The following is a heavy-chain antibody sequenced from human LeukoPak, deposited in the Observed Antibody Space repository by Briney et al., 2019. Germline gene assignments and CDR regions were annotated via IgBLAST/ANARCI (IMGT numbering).Heavy chain of an antibody. CDR2: IRYDVSNK. V-gene: IGHV3-30*02. CDR3: AKDKVEFGDYVEYYYYMDV. CDR1: GFTFSSYG. J-gene: IGHJ6*03. D-gene: IGHD4-17*01. Sequence: GGSLRLSCAASGFTFSSYGMHWVRQAPGKGLECVAFIRYDVSNKYYGDSVKSRFTISRDNSKNTLYLQMNSLRAEDTAVYYCAKDKVEFGDYVEYYYYMDVWGKGTTVTVSS.